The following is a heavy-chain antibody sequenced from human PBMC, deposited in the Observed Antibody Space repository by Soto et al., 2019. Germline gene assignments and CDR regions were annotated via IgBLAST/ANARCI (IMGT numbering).Heavy chain of an antibody. Sequence: EVQLLESGGGLVQPGGSLRLSCAASGFTFSSYAMSWVRQAPGKGLEWVSAISGSGGSTYYADSVKGRFTISRDNSKNTLYLQMNSLRAEDTAVYYCAKGLLGYCSGGSCYSDHYYYGMDVWGQGTTVTVSS. V-gene: IGHV3-23*01. J-gene: IGHJ6*02. CDR3: AKGLLGYCSGGSCYSDHYYYGMDV. CDR2: ISGSGGST. CDR1: GFTFSSYA. D-gene: IGHD2-15*01.